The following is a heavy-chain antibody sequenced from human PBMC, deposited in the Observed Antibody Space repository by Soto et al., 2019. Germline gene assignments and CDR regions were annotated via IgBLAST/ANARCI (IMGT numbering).Heavy chain of an antibody. D-gene: IGHD6-13*01. CDR2: ISGSGGST. CDR3: ARDVYGGRWYELDV. Sequence: EVQLLESGGGLVQPGGSLRLSCAASGFTFSNYAMSWVRQAAGKGLEWVSAISGSGGSTYYADSVKGRFTISRDNSKNTLYRQMSSLSAEDTAVYYCARDVYGGRWYELDVWGRGTTVTVSS. J-gene: IGHJ6*02. V-gene: IGHV3-23*01. CDR1: GFTFSNYA.